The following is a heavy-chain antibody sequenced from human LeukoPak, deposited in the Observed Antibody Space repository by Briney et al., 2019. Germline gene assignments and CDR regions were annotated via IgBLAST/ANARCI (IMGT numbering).Heavy chain of an antibody. V-gene: IGHV1-2*02. J-gene: IGHJ4*02. CDR3: ARMLAPATAIHGRLGVHLPY. CDR2: INPNSGGT. CDR1: GYTFTDYY. D-gene: IGHD2-2*02. Sequence: ASVKVSCKPSGYTFTDYYMHWVRQAPGQGLEWMGWINPNSGGTNYAQKFQGRITMTRDTSINTAYMELTRLRSDDTAVYYCARMLAPATAIHGRLGVHLPYWGQGTLVTVSS.